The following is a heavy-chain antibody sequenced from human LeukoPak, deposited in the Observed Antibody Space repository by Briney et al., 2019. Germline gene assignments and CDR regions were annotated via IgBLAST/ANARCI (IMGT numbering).Heavy chain of an antibody. J-gene: IGHJ4*02. Sequence: PSETLSLTCTVSGGSISTDYWSWIRQAPGKGLEWIGHIYYSGSTNYNPSLKSRVTISVDTSKNQFSLKLNSVTAADTAVYYCARDPSSSSEPYYFDYWGQGTLVTVSS. CDR1: GGSISTDY. CDR3: ARDPSSSSEPYYFDY. D-gene: IGHD6-6*01. CDR2: IYYSGST. V-gene: IGHV4-59*01.